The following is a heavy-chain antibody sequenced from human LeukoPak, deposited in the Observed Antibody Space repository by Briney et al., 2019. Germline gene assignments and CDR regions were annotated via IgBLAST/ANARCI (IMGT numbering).Heavy chain of an antibody. J-gene: IGHJ1*01. CDR1: GFTFSNAW. D-gene: IGHD2-21*01. CDR3: AKIAYCGGDCYEYFQH. Sequence: GGSLRLTGAASGFTFSNAWMSWVRQAPGKGLEWVSAISGSGGSTYYADSVKGRFTISRDNSKNTLYLQMNSLRAEDTAVYYCAKIAYCGGDCYEYFQHWGQGTLVTVSS. V-gene: IGHV3-23*01. CDR2: ISGSGGST.